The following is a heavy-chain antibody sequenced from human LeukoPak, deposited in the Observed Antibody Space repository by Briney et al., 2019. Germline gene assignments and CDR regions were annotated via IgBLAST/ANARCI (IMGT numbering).Heavy chain of an antibody. CDR3: ARDSAWFDP. D-gene: IGHD6-19*01. CDR2: IYHSGST. J-gene: IGHJ5*02. CDR1: GYSISGGYY. Sequence: SETLSLTCTVSGYSISGGYYWGWIRQPPGKGLEWIGSIYHSGSTYYNPSLKSRVTISVDTSKNQFSLKLSSVTAADTAVYYCARDSAWFDPWGQGTLVTVPS. V-gene: IGHV4-38-2*02.